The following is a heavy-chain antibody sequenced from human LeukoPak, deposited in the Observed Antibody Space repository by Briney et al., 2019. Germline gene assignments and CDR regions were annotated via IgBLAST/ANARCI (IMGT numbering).Heavy chain of an antibody. Sequence: SETLSLTCAVYGGSFSGYYWSWIRQPPGKGLEWIGEINHSGSTNYNPSLKSRVTISVDTSKNQFSQKLSSVTAADTAVYYCARGGPAAAAGTGPWFDPWGQGTLVTVSS. CDR3: ARGGPAAAAGTGPWFDP. V-gene: IGHV4-34*01. D-gene: IGHD6-13*01. CDR1: GGSFSGYY. CDR2: INHSGST. J-gene: IGHJ5*02.